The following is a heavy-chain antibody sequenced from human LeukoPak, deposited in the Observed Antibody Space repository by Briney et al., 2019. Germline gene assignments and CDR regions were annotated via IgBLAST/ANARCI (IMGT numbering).Heavy chain of an antibody. CDR2: IWYAGSNK. J-gene: IGHJ4*02. CDR1: GFTFSSYG. V-gene: IGHV3-33*01. Sequence: PGGSLRLSCAASGFTFSSYGMHWVRQAPGKGLEWVAVIWYAGSNKYYADSVKGRFTISRDNSRSTLYLQMNSLRPEDTAIYYCAREGYYGSGSPPSLYFDYWGQGTLVTVSS. CDR3: AREGYYGSGSPPSLYFDY. D-gene: IGHD3-10*01.